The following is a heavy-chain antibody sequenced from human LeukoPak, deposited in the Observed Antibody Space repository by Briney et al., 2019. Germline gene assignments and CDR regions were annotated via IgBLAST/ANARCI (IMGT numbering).Heavy chain of an antibody. J-gene: IGHJ4*02. CDR2: TGDDT. CDR3: AKDAIYKNPVWDYFDY. D-gene: IGHD5-24*01. CDR1: GFSFSDYA. V-gene: IGHV3-23*01. Sequence: GGSLRLSCAASGFSFSDYAMTWVRQAPGKGLEWVSSTGDDTYYADSVKGRFTISRDDSKDTLFLQMNSLRVEDTAVYYCAKDAIYKNPVWDYFDYLGQGTLVTVSS.